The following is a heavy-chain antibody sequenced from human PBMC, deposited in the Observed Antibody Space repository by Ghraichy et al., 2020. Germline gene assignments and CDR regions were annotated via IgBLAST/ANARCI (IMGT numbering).Heavy chain of an antibody. D-gene: IGHD1-1*01. J-gene: IGHJ5*02. Sequence: SETLSLTCAVYGGSFSDYDWTWIRQPPGKGLEWIVEINDSGSIDYNASLKSRVSISLDTSKNQFSLKLSSVTAADTAVYFCARVVFSNNWTPVHWFDPWGQGTLVIVSS. CDR1: GGSFSDYD. V-gene: IGHV4-34*01. CDR2: INDSGSI. CDR3: ARVVFSNNWTPVHWFDP.